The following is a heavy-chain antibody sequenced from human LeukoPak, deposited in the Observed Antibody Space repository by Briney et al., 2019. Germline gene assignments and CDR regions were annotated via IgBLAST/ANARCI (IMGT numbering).Heavy chain of an antibody. CDR2: IYSSGNT. CDR1: GGSIRSYY. CDR3: ASGRYYYDSRAYHGVAN. V-gene: IGHV4-4*07. J-gene: IGHJ4*02. Sequence: PSETLSLTCYVSGGSIRSYYWNWIRQPAGKGLEWIGRIYSSGNTNYNPSLKSRVTISEDTSKNQFSLKLSSVTAADTAVYYCASGRYYYDSRAYHGVANWGQGTLVTVSS. D-gene: IGHD3-22*01.